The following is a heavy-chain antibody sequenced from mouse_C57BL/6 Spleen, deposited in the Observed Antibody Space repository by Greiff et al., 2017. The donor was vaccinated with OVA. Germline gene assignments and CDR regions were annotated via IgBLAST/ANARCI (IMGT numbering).Heavy chain of an antibody. V-gene: IGHV1-69*01. J-gene: IGHJ2*01. D-gene: IGHD1-1*01. Sequence: QVQLKQPGAELVMPGASVKLSCKASGYTFTSYWMHWVKQRPGQGLEWIGEIDPSDSYTNYNQKFKGKSTLTVDKSSSTAYMQLSSLTSEDSAVYYCASFTTVGYYFDYWGQGTTLTVSS. CDR2: IDPSDSYT. CDR1: GYTFTSYW. CDR3: ASFTTVGYYFDY.